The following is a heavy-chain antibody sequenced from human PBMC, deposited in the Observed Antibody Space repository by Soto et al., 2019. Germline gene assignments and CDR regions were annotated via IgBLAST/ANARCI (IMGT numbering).Heavy chain of an antibody. CDR3: ARGVGSGSYYNQYNWFDP. CDR2: ISAYNGNT. V-gene: IGHV1-18*01. J-gene: IGHJ5*02. Sequence: ASVKVSCEACGYTFTNYGISWVRQAPGQGLEWMGWISAYNGNTNHAQKLQGRVTMTTDTSTSTAYMELRSLRSDDTAVYYCARGVGSGSYYNQYNWFDPWGQGTLVTVSS. CDR1: GYTFTNYG. D-gene: IGHD3-10*01.